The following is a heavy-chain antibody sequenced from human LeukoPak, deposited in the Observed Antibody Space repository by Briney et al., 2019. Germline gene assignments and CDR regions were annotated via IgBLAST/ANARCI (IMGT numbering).Heavy chain of an antibody. V-gene: IGHV3-30-3*01. J-gene: IGHJ4*02. CDR1: GFTFRNYW. CDR3: ARHKGASLFRGIIFDY. Sequence: GGSLRLSCAASGFTFRNYWMSWVRQAPGKGLELVAVISVDGNNKYYADSVKGRFTISRDNSKNTLLLQMDSLKADDTTVYYCARHKGASLFRGIIFDYWGQGTVVTVSS. CDR2: ISVDGNNK. D-gene: IGHD3-10*01.